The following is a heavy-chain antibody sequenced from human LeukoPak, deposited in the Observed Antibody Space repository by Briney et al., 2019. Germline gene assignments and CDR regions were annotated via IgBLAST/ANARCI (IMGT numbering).Heavy chain of an antibody. CDR1: GFTFSSYS. CDR3: ARERSRGIAVAGGGHWYLDL. CDR2: ISSSSSYI. D-gene: IGHD6-19*01. Sequence: GGSLRLSCAASGFTFSSYSMNWVRQAPGKGLEWVSSISSSSSYIYYADSVKGRFTISRDNAKNSLYLQMNSLRAEDTAVYYCARERSRGIAVAGGGHWYLDLWGRGTLVTVSS. V-gene: IGHV3-21*01. J-gene: IGHJ2*01.